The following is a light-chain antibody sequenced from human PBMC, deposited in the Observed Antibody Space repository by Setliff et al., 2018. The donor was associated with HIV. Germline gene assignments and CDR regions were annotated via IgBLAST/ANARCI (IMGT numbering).Light chain of an antibody. CDR1: TSNIGTNT. Sequence: QSVLTQPPSASGTPGQRVTISCSGGTSNIGTNTVNWYQQFPGTAPKLLIFKNNQRPSGVSDRFSGSKSGTSASLAISGLQAEDEADYYCAAWDDSRNGPVFGGVTKVTVL. V-gene: IGLV1-44*01. CDR2: KNN. CDR3: AAWDDSRNGPV. J-gene: IGLJ2*01.